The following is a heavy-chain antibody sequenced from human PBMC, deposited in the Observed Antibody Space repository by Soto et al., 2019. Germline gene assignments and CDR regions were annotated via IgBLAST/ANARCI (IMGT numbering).Heavy chain of an antibody. J-gene: IGHJ4*02. Sequence: PGGSLRLSCTASGFTFNKYPMTWVRQAPGKGLEWVSLIGAGGTTTYYADSVKGRFNISRDNSKNALYLHMSSLRVEDTAIYFYVKDFQYHNFFDYWGQGALVTVSS. CDR2: IGAGGTTT. CDR1: GFTFNKYP. CDR3: VKDFQYHNFFDY. V-gene: IGHV3-23*01. D-gene: IGHD2-2*01.